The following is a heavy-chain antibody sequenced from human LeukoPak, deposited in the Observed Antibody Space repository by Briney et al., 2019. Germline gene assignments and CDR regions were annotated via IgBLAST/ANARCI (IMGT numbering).Heavy chain of an antibody. D-gene: IGHD6-19*01. CDR2: ISSSGSTI. CDR1: GFTFSDYY. Sequence: GGSLRLSCAASGFTFSDYYMSWIRQAPGKGLEWVSYISSSGSTIYYADSVKGRFTISRDNAKNSLYLQMNSLRAEDTAVYYCARADSSGSLVCDYWGQGTLVTVSS. J-gene: IGHJ4*02. CDR3: ARADSSGSLVCDY. V-gene: IGHV3-11*01.